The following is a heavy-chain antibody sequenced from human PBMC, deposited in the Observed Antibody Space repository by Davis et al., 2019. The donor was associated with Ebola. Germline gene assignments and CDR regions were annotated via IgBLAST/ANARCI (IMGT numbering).Heavy chain of an antibody. J-gene: IGHJ6*02. V-gene: IGHV3-7*03. D-gene: IGHD3/OR15-3a*01. CDR2: IKEDGSEK. CDR3: ARDGVWDDFWTGFMDV. CDR1: GFTFSSYW. Sequence: GESLKISCAASGFTFSSYWMSWVRQAPGKGLEWVANIKEDGSEKYYVDSVKGRFTISRDNAKNSLHLQVNSLRAEDTAVYYCARDGVWDDFWTGFMDVWGQGTAVTVSS.